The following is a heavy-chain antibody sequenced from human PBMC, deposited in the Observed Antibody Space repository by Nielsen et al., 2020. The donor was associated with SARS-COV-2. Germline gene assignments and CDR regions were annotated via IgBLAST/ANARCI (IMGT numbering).Heavy chain of an antibody. V-gene: IGHV3-11*05. CDR1: GFIFSDYY. CDR2: ISSSSSYT. J-gene: IGHJ6*02. D-gene: IGHD5-18*01. Sequence: GESLKIPCAASGFIFSDYYMSWIREAPGKGLEWVSYISSSSSYTNYADSVKGRFTISRDNAKNSLYLQMNSLRAEDTAVYYCAREFPRGYSYGYRPYYYGMDVWGQGTTVTVSS. CDR3: AREFPRGYSYGYRPYYYGMDV.